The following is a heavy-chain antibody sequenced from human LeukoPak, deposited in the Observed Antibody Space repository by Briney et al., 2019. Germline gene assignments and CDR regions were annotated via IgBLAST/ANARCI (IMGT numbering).Heavy chain of an antibody. V-gene: IGHV3-69-1*01. CDR2: ISSSSTI. D-gene: IGHD2-2*01. CDR1: GGSFSGYY. CDR3: ASTAANDQGFGY. Sequence: ETLSLTCAVYGGSFSGYYWSWIRQAPGKGLEWVSYISSSSTIYYADSVKGRFTISRDNAKNSLYLQMNSLRAEDTAVYYCASTAANDQGFGYWGQGTLVTVSS. J-gene: IGHJ4*02.